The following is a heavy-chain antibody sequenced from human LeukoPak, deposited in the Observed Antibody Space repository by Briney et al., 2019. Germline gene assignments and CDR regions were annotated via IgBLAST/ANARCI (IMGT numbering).Heavy chain of an antibody. Sequence: ASVKVSCKASGYTFTGYYMHWVRQAPGQGLEWMGWINPNSGNTNYAQKFQERVTITRDMSTSTAYMELSSLRSEDTAVYYCAATAHCGGDCCSPYYYYGMDVWGQGTTVTVSS. J-gene: IGHJ6*02. D-gene: IGHD2-21*02. CDR1: GYTFTGYY. CDR2: INPNSGNT. V-gene: IGHV1-2*02. CDR3: AATAHCGGDCCSPYYYYGMDV.